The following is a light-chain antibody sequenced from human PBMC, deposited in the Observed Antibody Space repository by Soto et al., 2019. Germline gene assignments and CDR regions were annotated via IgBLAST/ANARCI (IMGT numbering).Light chain of an antibody. CDR3: LLYFGGIRV. CDR1: TGAVTSGYY. V-gene: IGLV7-43*01. CDR2: SVT. J-gene: IGLJ2*01. Sequence: QTVVTQEPSLTVSPGGTVTLTCASSTGAVTSGYYPGWFQQKPGQAPRPLMYSVTNRHSWTPARFSGSLLGGKAALTLSGVQPEDEADYYCLLYFGGIRVFGGGTQLTVL.